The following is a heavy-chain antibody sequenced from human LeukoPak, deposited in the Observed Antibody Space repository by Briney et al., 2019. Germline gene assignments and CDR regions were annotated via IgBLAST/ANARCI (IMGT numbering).Heavy chain of an antibody. Sequence: SETLSLTCAVSGGSISSGGYSWSWIRKPPGKGLEWIGYIYHSGSTYYNPSLKSRVTISVDRSKNQFSLKLSSVTAADTAVYYCARGGSGRWPMNYWGQGTLVTVSS. D-gene: IGHD3-10*01. CDR1: GGSISSGGYS. CDR3: ARGGSGRWPMNY. J-gene: IGHJ4*02. CDR2: IYHSGST. V-gene: IGHV4-30-2*01.